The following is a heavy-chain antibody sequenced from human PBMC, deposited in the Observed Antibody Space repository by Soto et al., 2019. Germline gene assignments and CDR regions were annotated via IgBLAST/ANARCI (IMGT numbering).Heavy chain of an antibody. CDR3: ARPLSPLSVVRGATGH. Sequence: QVQLVESGGDVVQPGTSLRLSCAASGFTFTSYGMHWVRQAPGAGLEWVASIWHEGNNKEYAESVKGRFTISRDNSSNTVYVQMNSLRGEHTAVYFCARPLSPLSVVRGATGHLGQGTLVTVSS. J-gene: IGHJ4*02. V-gene: IGHV3-33*01. D-gene: IGHD3-10*01. CDR1: GFTFTSYG. CDR2: IWHEGNNK.